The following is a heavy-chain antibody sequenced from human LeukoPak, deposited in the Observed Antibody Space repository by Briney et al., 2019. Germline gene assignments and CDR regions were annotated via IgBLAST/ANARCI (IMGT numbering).Heavy chain of an antibody. CDR1: GYSITTGHY. D-gene: IGHD3-10*01. CDR2: IYHSGST. Sequence: SETLSLTCTVSGYSITTGHYWGWIRPPPGKGLEWIGSIYHSGSTYYNPSLKSRVTISVDTSKNQFSLKLSSVTAADTAVYYCARHERIYYGSGSYDYWGQGTLVTVSS. CDR3: ARHERIYYGSGSYDY. V-gene: IGHV4-38-2*02. J-gene: IGHJ4*02.